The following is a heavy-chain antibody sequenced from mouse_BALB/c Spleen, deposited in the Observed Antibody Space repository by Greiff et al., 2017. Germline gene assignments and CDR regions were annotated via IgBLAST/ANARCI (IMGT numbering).Heavy chain of an antibody. D-gene: IGHD1-1*01. V-gene: IGHV3-8*02. CDR3: ARRGTVVAPLDY. Sequence: EVQLQQSGPSLVKPSQTLSLTCSVTGDSITSGYWNWIRKFPGNKLEYMGYISYSGSTYYNPSLKSRISITRDTSKNQYYLQLNSVTTEDTATYYCARRGTVVAPLDYWGQGTTLTVSS. J-gene: IGHJ2*01. CDR2: ISYSGST. CDR1: GDSITSGY.